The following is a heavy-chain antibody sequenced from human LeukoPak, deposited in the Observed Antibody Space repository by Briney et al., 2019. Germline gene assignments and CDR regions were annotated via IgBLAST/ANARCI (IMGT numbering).Heavy chain of an antibody. D-gene: IGHD1-26*01. CDR2: INPSGGSA. CDR3: ARDHDAHVYDAAAVGATEGTDY. Sequence: GASVKVSCKAFGYIFTSYYMHWVRQAPGQGLEWVGTINPSGGSATYAQKFQGRVTMTRDTATNTVYMELNSLRSEDTAVYFCARDHDAHVYDAAAVGATEGTDYWGQGTLVTVSS. V-gene: IGHV1-46*01. CDR1: GYIFTSYY. J-gene: IGHJ4*02.